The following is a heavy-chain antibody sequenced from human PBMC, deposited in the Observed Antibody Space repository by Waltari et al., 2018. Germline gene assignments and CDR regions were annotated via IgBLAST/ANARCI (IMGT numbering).Heavy chain of an antibody. CDR1: GFTFDDYA. CDR3: AKDIRVGANNHYYYMDV. CDR2: ISWNSGSI. D-gene: IGHD1-26*01. Sequence: EVQLVESGGGLVQPGRSLRLSCAASGFTFDDYAMHWVRQAPGKGLEWVSGISWNSGSIGYADSVKGLFTISRDNAKNSLYLQMNSLRAEDTALYYCAKDIRVGANNHYYYMDVWGKGTTVTVSS. J-gene: IGHJ6*03. V-gene: IGHV3-9*01.